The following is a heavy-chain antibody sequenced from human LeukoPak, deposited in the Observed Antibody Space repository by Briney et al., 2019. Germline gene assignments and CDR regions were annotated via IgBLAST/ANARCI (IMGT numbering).Heavy chain of an antibody. V-gene: IGHV3-23*01. CDR3: AKPFVGAAREGGVDY. CDR2: ISGSGGST. Sequence: GGSPRLSCAASGFTLSSYAMSWVRQAPGKGLEWVSAISGSGGSTYYADSVKGRFTISRDNSKNTLYLQMNSLRAEDTAVYYCAKPFVGAAREGGVDYWGQGTLVTVSS. CDR1: GFTLSSYA. J-gene: IGHJ4*02. D-gene: IGHD3-16*01.